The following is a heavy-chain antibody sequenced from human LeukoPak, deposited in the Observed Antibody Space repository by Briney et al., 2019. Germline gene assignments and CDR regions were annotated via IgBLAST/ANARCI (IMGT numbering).Heavy chain of an antibody. CDR2: IIPIFGTA. CDR3: ARGWSGYLHDAFDI. Sequence: SVKVSCKASGGTFSSYAISWVRQAPGQGLEWMGGIIPIFGTANYAQKFQGRGTIIADESTSTAYMELSSLRSEDTAVYYCARGWSGYLHDAFDIWGQGTMVTVSS. V-gene: IGHV1-69*01. J-gene: IGHJ3*02. D-gene: IGHD3-3*01. CDR1: GGTFSSYA.